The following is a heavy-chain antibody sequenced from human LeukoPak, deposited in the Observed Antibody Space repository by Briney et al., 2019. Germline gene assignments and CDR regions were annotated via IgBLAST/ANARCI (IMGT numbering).Heavy chain of an antibody. J-gene: IGHJ6*03. V-gene: IGHV4-38-2*02. CDR3: ARRIAAYYYYYYMDV. CDR2: IYHSGST. D-gene: IGHD6-13*01. CDR1: GYSISSGYY. Sequence: SETLSLTCTVSGYSISSGYYWGWIRQPPGKGLEWIGSIYHSGSTYYNPSLKSRVTISVDTSKNQFSLKLSSVTAADTAVYYCARRIAAYYYYYYMDVWGKGTTVTISS.